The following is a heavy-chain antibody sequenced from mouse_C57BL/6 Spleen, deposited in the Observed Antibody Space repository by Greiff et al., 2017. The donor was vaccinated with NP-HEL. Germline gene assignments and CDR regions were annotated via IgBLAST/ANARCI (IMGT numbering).Heavy chain of an antibody. CDR1: GYTFTDYY. Sequence: EVQLQQSGPVLVKPGASVKMSCKASGYTFTDYYMNWVKQSHGKSLEWIGVINPYNGGTSYNQKFKGKATLTVDKSSSTAYMELNSLTSEDSAVYYCVRSGITTLYYYAMDYWGQGTSVTVSS. CDR3: VRSGITTLYYYAMDY. V-gene: IGHV1-19*01. D-gene: IGHD2-4*01. J-gene: IGHJ4*01. CDR2: INPYNGGT.